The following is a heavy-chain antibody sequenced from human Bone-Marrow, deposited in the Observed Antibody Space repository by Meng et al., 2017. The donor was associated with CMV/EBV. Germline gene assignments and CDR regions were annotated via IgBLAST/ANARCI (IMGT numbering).Heavy chain of an antibody. D-gene: IGHD2-15*01. J-gene: IGHJ4*01. V-gene: IGHV1-46*01. Sequence: ASVKVSCKASGYTFTSYYMHWVRQAPGQGLEWMGIINPSGGSTSYAQKFQGRVTMTRDTSTSTVYMELSSLRSEDTAVYYCAIAVGVVVDAPQRWLGYWGQGTMVTVPS. CDR1: GYTFTSYY. CDR3: AIAVGVVVDAPQRWLGY. CDR2: INPSGGST.